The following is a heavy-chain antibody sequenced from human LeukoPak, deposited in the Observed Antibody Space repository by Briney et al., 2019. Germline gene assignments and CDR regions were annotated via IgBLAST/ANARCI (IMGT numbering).Heavy chain of an antibody. CDR3: ARAQRWFDP. V-gene: IGHV4-59*12. J-gene: IGHJ5*02. CDR1: GGSISSYY. Sequence: SETLSLTCTVSGGSISSYYWSWIRQPPGKGLEWIGYIYYSGSTYYNPSLKSRVTISVDRSKNQFSLKLSSVTAADTAVYYCARAQRWFDPWGQGTLVTVSS. CDR2: IYYSGST.